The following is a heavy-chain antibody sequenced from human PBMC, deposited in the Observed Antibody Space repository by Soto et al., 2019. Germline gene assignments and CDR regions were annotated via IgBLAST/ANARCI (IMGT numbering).Heavy chain of an antibody. V-gene: IGHV4-34*01. Sequence: SSETLSLTCAVYGGSFSGYYWSWIRQPPGKGLEWIGEINHSGSTNYNPSLKSRVTISVDTSKNQFSLKLSSVTAADTAVYYCARGLRIVATVSYYYMDVWGKGTTVTVSS. CDR3: ARGLRIVATVSYYYMDV. CDR1: GGSFSGYY. J-gene: IGHJ6*03. CDR2: INHSGST. D-gene: IGHD5-12*01.